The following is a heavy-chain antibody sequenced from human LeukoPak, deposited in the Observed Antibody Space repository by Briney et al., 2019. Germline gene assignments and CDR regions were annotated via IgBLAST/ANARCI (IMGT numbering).Heavy chain of an antibody. V-gene: IGHV3-48*03. J-gene: IGHJ6*03. CDR3: ARGHFWRGTGNMDV. CDR2: ISSSGSTI. D-gene: IGHD3-3*01. Sequence: GGSLRLSCAASGFTFNTYAMNWVRQAPGKGLEWVSYISSSGSTIYYADSVKGRFTISRDNAKNSLYLQMNSLRAEDTAVYYCARGHFWRGTGNMDVWGKGTTVTVSS. CDR1: GFTFNTYA.